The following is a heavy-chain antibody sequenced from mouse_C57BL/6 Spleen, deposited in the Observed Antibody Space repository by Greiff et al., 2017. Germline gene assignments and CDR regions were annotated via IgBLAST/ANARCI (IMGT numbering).Heavy chain of an antibody. J-gene: IGHJ3*01. CDR3: ARSLYYDSFAY. D-gene: IGHD2-4*01. CDR1: GFSLSTSGMG. Sequence: QVTLKESGPGILQSSQTLSLTCSFSGFSLSTSGMGVSWIRQPSGKGLEWLAYIYWDDDKRYNPSLKSRLTISKDTSRNQVFLKITSMDTADTATYYCARSLYYDSFAYWGQGTLVTVSA. V-gene: IGHV8-12*01. CDR2: IYWDDDK.